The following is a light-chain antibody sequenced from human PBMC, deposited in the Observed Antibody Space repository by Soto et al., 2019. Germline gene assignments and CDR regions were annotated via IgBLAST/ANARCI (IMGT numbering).Light chain of an antibody. V-gene: IGKV1-27*01. CDR3: QMYTNAPA. J-gene: IGKJ4*01. CDR2: AAS. CDR1: QGISNY. Sequence: DIQMTQSPSSLSASVGDRVTITCRASQGISNYLAWYQQIPGKVPKLLISAASTLQSGVPSRFSGSGSGTDFTLTISSLQPEDVATYYCQMYTNAPAFGGGTKEEIK.